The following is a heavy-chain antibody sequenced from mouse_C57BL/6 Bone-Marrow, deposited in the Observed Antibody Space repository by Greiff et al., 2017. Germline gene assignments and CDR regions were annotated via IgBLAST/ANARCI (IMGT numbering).Heavy chain of an antibody. J-gene: IGHJ2*01. CDR1: GYSFTSYY. CDR2: IYPGSGNT. D-gene: IGHD4-1*01. Sequence: VQLQESGPELVKPGASVKISCKASGYSFTSYYIHWVKQRPGQGLEWIGWIYPGSGNTKYNEKFKGKATLTADTSSSTAYRQLSSLTPEDSAVYYCARFVTGDYFEYWGQGTTLTVSS. CDR3: ARFVTGDYFEY. V-gene: IGHV1-66*01.